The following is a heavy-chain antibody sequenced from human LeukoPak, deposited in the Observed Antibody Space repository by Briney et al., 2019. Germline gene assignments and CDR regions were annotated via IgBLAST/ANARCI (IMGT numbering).Heavy chain of an antibody. CDR1: GFTFGDYV. Sequence: GGSLRLSCTASGFTFGDYVMTWVRQAPGKGLEWVGFIRSKAYGGTTEYAASVKGRFTISRDDSKSIAYLQMNSLKTEDTAVYYCTRSSVNAFDIWGQGTMVTVSS. CDR2: IRSKAYGGTT. D-gene: IGHD6-19*01. CDR3: TRSSVNAFDI. V-gene: IGHV3-49*04. J-gene: IGHJ3*02.